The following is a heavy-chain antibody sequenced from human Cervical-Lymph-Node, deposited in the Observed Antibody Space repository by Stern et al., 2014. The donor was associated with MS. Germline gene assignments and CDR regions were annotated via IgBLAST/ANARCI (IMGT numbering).Heavy chain of an antibody. CDR2: ISSSSSYI. Sequence: EVQLVESGGGLVKPGGSLRLSCAASGFTFSSYSMNWVPQAPGKGLGGVSSISSSSSYIYYADSVKGRFTISRDNAKNSLYLQMNSLRAEDTAVYYCAREGYSSGWYPNWGQGTLVTVSS. V-gene: IGHV3-21*01. D-gene: IGHD6-19*01. J-gene: IGHJ4*02. CDR3: AREGYSSGWYPN. CDR1: GFTFSSYS.